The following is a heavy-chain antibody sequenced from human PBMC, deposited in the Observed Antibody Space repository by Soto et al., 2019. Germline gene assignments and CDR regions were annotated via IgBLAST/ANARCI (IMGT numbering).Heavy chain of an antibody. CDR2: IYYSGST. D-gene: IGHD2-15*01. CDR3: ARQEGSYCSGGSYQGGFDY. J-gene: IGHJ4*02. V-gene: IGHV4-39*01. CDR1: GGSISSSSYY. Sequence: QLQLQESGPGLVKPSETLSLTCTVSGGSISSSSYYWGWIRQPPGKGLEWIGSIYYSGSTYYNPSLKSRVTIAVATSKNQFSLKLSSVTAADTAVYYCARQEGSYCSGGSYQGGFDYWGQGTLVTVSS.